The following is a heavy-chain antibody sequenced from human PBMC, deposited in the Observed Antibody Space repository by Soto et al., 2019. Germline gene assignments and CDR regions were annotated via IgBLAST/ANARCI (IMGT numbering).Heavy chain of an antibody. CDR1: GFTFSNYA. J-gene: IGHJ4*02. Sequence: EVQLLESGGGLVQPGGSLRLSCAASGFTFSNYAMTWVRQAPGKGLDWVSAISSSGGSTSYADSVKGRFTISRDDSKNTLYLQMSSLRAEDTAMYYCAKGGLGVVPLRDWGQGTLVTVSS. D-gene: IGHD3-3*01. CDR3: AKGGLGVVPLRD. V-gene: IGHV3-23*01. CDR2: ISSSGGST.